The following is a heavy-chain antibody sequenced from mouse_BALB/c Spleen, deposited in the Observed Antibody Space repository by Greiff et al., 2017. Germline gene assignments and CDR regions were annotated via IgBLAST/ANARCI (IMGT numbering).Heavy chain of an antibody. CDR1: GFTFSSYG. D-gene: IGHD1-1*01. Sequence: EVQGVESGGDLVKPGGSLKLSCAASGFTFSSYGMSWVRQTPDKRLEWVATISSGGSYTYYPDSVKGRFTISRDNAKNTLYLQMSSLKSEDTAMYYCARQKTYYGSFYAMDYWGQGTSVTVSS. V-gene: IGHV5-6*01. CDR3: ARQKTYYGSFYAMDY. CDR2: ISSGGSYT. J-gene: IGHJ4*01.